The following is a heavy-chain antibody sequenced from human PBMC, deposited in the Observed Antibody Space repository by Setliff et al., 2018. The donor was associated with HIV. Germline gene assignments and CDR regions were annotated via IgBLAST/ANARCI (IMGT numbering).Heavy chain of an antibody. CDR1: GYTFTNYA. Sequence: ASVKVSCKPSGYTFTNYALNWVRQAPGQGPEWMGWITTNTGNPTYAQGFTGRFVFSLDTSVSTASLQISSLKADDSAMYYCARVSDTGVDPQTHRDYWGQGTPGSVSS. V-gene: IGHV7-4-1*02. CDR3: ARVSDTGVDPQTHRDY. J-gene: IGHJ4*02. CDR2: ITTNTGNP. D-gene: IGHD2-21*01.